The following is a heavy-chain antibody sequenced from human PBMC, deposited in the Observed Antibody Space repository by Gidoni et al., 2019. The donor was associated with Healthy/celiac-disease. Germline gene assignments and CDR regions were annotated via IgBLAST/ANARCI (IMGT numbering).Heavy chain of an antibody. CDR3: AKQSPSYSSSSPDY. CDR2: ISGRGGST. D-gene: IGHD6-6*01. V-gene: IGHV3-23*01. CDR1: GFTFSSYA. J-gene: IGHJ4*02. Sequence: EVQLLESGGGLVQPGGSLSLSCPASGFTFSSYAMSWVRKAPGKGLEWVSAISGRGGSTYYADSVKGRFTISRDKSKNTLYLQMNSLRAEDTAVYYCAKQSPSYSSSSPDYWGQGTLVTVSS.